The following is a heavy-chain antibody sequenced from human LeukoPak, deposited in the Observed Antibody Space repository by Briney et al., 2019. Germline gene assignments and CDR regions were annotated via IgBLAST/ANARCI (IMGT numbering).Heavy chain of an antibody. Sequence: GGSLRLSCGASGFTFSSYSMNWVRQAQGRGLEWVSYISRGSGIIYYADSVKGRFTISRDNAKNSLYLQMNSLRAEDTAVYYCARDSVQDSYYYYMDVWGKGTTVTDSS. V-gene: IGHV3-48*01. CDR2: ISRGSGII. CDR1: GFTFSSYS. D-gene: IGHD1-1*01. J-gene: IGHJ6*03. CDR3: ARDSVQDSYYYYMDV.